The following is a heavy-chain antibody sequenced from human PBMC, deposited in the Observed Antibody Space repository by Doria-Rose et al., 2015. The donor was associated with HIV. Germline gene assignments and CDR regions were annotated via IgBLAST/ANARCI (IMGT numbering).Heavy chain of an antibody. J-gene: IGHJ4*02. V-gene: IGHV3-21*01. CDR1: GFTFSSYS. CDR3: ARNGDSGWLRDYYFDY. D-gene: IGHD6-13*01. CDR2: ISSSSSYI. Sequence: VQLVESGGGLVKPGGSLRLSCAASGFTFSSYSMNWVRQAPGKGLEWVSSISSSSSYIYYADSVKGRFTISRDNAKNSLYLQMNSLRAEDTAVYYCARNGDSGWLRDYYFDYWGQGTLVTVSS.